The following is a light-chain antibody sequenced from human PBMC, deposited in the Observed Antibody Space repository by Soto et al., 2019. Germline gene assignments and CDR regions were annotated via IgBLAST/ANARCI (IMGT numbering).Light chain of an antibody. J-gene: IGLJ2*01. V-gene: IGLV2-14*03. Sequence: QSVLTQPASVSGSPGQSITISCTGSSSDVGLYNYVSWYQQHPGKAPKLMIYDVNDRPSGVSDRFSGSKSGNTASLTISGLQADDEADYFCSSYTSDITHVVFGGGTKVTVL. CDR2: DVN. CDR1: SSDVGLYNY. CDR3: SSYTSDITHVV.